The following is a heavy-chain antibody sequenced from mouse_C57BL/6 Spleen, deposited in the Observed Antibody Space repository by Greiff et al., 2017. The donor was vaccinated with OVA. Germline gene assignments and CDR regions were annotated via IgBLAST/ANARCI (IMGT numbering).Heavy chain of an antibody. CDR1: GFTFSDYY. J-gene: IGHJ4*01. CDR2: INYDGSST. V-gene: IGHV5-16*01. CDR3: ARGGQLRLHDAMDY. D-gene: IGHD3-2*02. Sequence: EVKLVESEGGLVQPGSSMKLSCTASGFTFSDYYMAWVRQVPEKGLEWVANINYDGSSTYYLDSLKSRFIISRDNAKNILYLQMSSLKSEDTATYYCARGGQLRLHDAMDYWGQGTSVTVSS.